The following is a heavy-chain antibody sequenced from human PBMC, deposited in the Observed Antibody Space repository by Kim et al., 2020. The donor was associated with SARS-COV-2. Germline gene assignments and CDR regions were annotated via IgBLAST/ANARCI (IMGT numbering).Heavy chain of an antibody. V-gene: IGHV3-33*06. CDR3: AKGCGGDCYKEFDY. Sequence: GGSLRLSCAASGFTFSSYGMHWVRQAPGKGLEWVAVIWYDGSNKYYAESVKGRFTISRDNSKNTLYLQMNSLRAEDTAVYYCAKGCGGDCYKEFDYWGQGTLVTVSS. CDR2: IWYDGSNK. J-gene: IGHJ4*02. D-gene: IGHD2-21*02. CDR1: GFTFSSYG.